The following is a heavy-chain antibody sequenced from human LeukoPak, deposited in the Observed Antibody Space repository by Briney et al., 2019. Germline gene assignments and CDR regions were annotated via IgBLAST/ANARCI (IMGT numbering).Heavy chain of an antibody. V-gene: IGHV3-23*01. CDR2: ISGSGGST. Sequence: GGSLRLSCAASGFTFDIYTMSWVRQAPGKGLEWVSAISGSGGSTYYADSVKGRFTISRDNSKNTLYLQMNSLRAEDTAVYYCAKGAVSHYYDSSGYYFDYWGQGTLVTVSS. CDR1: GFTFDIYT. D-gene: IGHD3-22*01. CDR3: AKGAVSHYYDSSGYYFDY. J-gene: IGHJ4*02.